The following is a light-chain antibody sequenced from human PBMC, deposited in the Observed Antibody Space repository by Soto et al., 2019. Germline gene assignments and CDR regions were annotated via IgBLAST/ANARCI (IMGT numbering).Light chain of an antibody. CDR3: QQYNNWPPLT. Sequence: EIVMTQSPATLSASPGERATLSCRASQSISTDFAWYQQKPGQTPRLLIYGASTRATGIPARFSGSGSGTEFTLTISSLQSEDFAVYYCQQYNNWPPLTFGGGTKVESK. CDR2: GAS. CDR1: QSISTD. J-gene: IGKJ4*01. V-gene: IGKV3-15*01.